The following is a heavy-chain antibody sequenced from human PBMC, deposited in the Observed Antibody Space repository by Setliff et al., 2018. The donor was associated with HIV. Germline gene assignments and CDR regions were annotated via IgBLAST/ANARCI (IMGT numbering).Heavy chain of an antibody. D-gene: IGHD3-22*01. CDR1: GGSVSSGNYY. J-gene: IGHJ3*02. CDR3: ARDQGGYYDSSRAFDI. Sequence: SETLSLTCTVSGGSVSSGNYYWSWIRQPAGKGLEWIGRIYTSGSTNYNPSLKSRVTISVDTSKNQFSLKLSSVTAADTAVYYCARDQGGYYDSSRAFDIWGQGTMVTVSS. CDR2: IYTSGST. V-gene: IGHV4-61*02.